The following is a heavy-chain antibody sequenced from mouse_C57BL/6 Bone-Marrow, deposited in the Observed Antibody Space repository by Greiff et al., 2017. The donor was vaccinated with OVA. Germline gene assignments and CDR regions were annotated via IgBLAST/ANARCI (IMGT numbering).Heavy chain of an antibody. CDR2: IYPRRGNT. V-gene: IGHV1-81*01. CDR3: ARGDYGNYYAMDY. CDR1: GYTFTSYG. J-gene: IGHJ4*01. D-gene: IGHD2-1*01. Sequence: VKVVESGAELARPGASVKLSCKASGYTFTSYGISWVKQRTGQGLEWIGEIYPRRGNTYYNEKFKGKATLTADKSSSTAYMELRSLTSEDSAVYFCARGDYGNYYAMDYWGQGTSVTVSS.